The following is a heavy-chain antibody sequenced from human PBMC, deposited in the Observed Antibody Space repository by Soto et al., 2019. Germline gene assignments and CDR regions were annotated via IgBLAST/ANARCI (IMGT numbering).Heavy chain of an antibody. V-gene: IGHV4-38-2*02. D-gene: IGHD6-19*01. CDR1: GDSISSGSY. Sequence: SETLSLTCTVSGDSISSGSYWGWIRQPPGEGPEWIASIYHGGTTFYNPSLKSRISISVDTSKNQFSLRLTSVTAADTATYYCARVNVMVVAGSTFHYWGQGTLVTVSS. CDR3: ARVNVMVVAGSTFHY. J-gene: IGHJ4*03. CDR2: IYHGGTT.